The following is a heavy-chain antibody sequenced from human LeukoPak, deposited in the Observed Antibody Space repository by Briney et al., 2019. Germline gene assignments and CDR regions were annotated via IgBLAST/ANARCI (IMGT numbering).Heavy chain of an antibody. J-gene: IGHJ2*01. CDR3: ARGATRYWYFDL. V-gene: IGHV4-30-4*01. CDR1: GGSISSGDYY. D-gene: IGHD5-12*01. CDR2: IYYSGST. Sequence: PSETLSLTCTVSGGSISSGDYYWSWIRQPPGKGLEWIGYIYYSGSTYYNPSLKSRVTISVDTSKNQFSLKLSSVTAADTAVYYCARGATRYWYFDLWGRGTLVTVSS.